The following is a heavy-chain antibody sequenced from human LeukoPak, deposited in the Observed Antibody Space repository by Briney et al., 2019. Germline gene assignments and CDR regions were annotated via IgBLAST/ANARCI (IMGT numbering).Heavy chain of an antibody. CDR1: GGTFSSYA. CDR2: IIPIFGTA. CDR3: AWLHYSGYDPFDY. Sequence: GASVKVSCKASGGTFSSYAISWVRQAPGQGLEWMGGIIPIFGTANYAQKFQGRVTITADESTSTAYMELSSLRSEDTAVYYCAWLHYSGYDPFDYWGQGTLVTVSS. J-gene: IGHJ4*02. D-gene: IGHD5-12*01. V-gene: IGHV1-69*01.